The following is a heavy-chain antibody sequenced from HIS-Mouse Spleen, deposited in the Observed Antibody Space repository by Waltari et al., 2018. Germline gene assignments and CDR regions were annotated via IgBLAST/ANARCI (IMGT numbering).Heavy chain of an antibody. Sequence: QLQLQESGPGLVKPSETLSLTCTVSGGSISSSSYYWGWIRQPPGKGLEWIGSFYYRGGTYYNPSLKGRVTISVDTSKNQFSLKLSSVTAADTAVYYCAREIPYSSSWYDWYFDLWGRGTLVTVSS. J-gene: IGHJ2*01. CDR3: AREIPYSSSWYDWYFDL. CDR1: GGSISSSSYY. D-gene: IGHD6-13*01. V-gene: IGHV4-39*07. CDR2: FYYRGGT.